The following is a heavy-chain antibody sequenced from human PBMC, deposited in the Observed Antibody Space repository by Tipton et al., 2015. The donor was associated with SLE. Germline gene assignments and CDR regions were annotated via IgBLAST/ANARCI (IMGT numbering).Heavy chain of an antibody. J-gene: IGHJ4*02. CDR1: GFTFSSYA. D-gene: IGHD4-23*01. Sequence: SLRLSCAASGFTFSSYAMHWVRQAPGKGLEWVAVISYDGSNKYYADSVKGRFTISRDNSKNTLYLQMNSLRAEDTAVYYCARGPYGGSNRFPFDYWGQGPLVTVSS. CDR3: ARGPYGGSNRFPFDY. V-gene: IGHV3-30*04. CDR2: ISYDGSNK.